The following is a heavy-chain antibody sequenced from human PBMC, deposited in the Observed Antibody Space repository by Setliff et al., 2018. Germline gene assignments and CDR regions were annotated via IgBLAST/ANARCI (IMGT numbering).Heavy chain of an antibody. V-gene: IGHV1-8*03. CDR1: GYTFTSYD. CDR2: MNPNSGNT. D-gene: IGHD3-3*01. CDR3: ARAQSWSGGPYYFDN. Sequence: GASVKVSCKASGYTFTSYDINWVRQATGQGLEWMGWMNPNSGNTGYAQKFQGRVTITRNTSISTAYMDLSSLRFEDTAVYYCARAQSWSGGPYYFDNWGQGMLVTVSS. J-gene: IGHJ4*02.